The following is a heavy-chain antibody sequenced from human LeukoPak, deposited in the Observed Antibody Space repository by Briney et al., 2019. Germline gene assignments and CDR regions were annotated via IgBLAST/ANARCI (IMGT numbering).Heavy chain of an antibody. D-gene: IGHD3-3*01. J-gene: IGHJ6*03. Sequence: PGGSLRLSCAASGFTFSSYSMNWVRQAPGKGLEWVSSISSSSSYIYYADSVKGRFTVSRDNAKNSLFLQMNSLSAEDTAVYYCARVQYYEFSSGYRGIYMDVWGKGTTVTVSS. CDR1: GFTFSSYS. CDR2: ISSSSSYI. CDR3: ARVQYYEFSSGYRGIYMDV. V-gene: IGHV3-21*01.